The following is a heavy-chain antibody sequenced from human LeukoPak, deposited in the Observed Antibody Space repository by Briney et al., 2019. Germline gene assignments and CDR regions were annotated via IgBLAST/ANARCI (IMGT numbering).Heavy chain of an antibody. CDR3: ARGIDYFDY. J-gene: IGHJ4*02. Sequence: SETLSLTCTVSGGSISSSSYYWGWIRQPPGKGLEWIGRIYTSGSTNYNPSLKSRVTMSVDTSKNQFSPKLSSVTAADTAVYYCARGIDYFDYWGQGTLVTVSS. CDR1: GGSISSSSYY. D-gene: IGHD2-15*01. V-gene: IGHV4-39*07. CDR2: IYTSGST.